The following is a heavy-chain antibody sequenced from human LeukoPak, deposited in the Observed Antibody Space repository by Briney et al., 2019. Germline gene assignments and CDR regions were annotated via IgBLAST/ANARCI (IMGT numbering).Heavy chain of an antibody. CDR3: ARDNSVRDEAWWFNP. CDR2: ISGSGGST. J-gene: IGHJ5*02. Sequence: GGTLRLSCAASGFTFSSYGMSWVRQAPGKGLEWVSAISGSGGSTYYADSVKGRFTISRDNSKNTLYLQMNSLRAEDTAVYYCARDNSVRDEAWWFNPWGQGTLVTVSS. V-gene: IGHV3-23*01. CDR1: GFTFSSYG. D-gene: IGHD5-24*01.